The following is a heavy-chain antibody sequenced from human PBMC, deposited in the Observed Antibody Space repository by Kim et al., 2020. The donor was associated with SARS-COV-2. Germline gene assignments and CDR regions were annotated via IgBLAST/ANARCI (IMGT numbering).Heavy chain of an antibody. CDR2: TYYGGNT. CDR1: GASISSGRYY. J-gene: IGHJ4*02. V-gene: IGHV4-31*03. CDR3: ARAGRGAAPEPFDY. Sequence: SETLSLTCTVSGASISSGRYYWGWIRQHPGKGLEWIGYTYYGGNTYSNSSLKSRVTIPVDTSKNQFSLKLTSVTAADTAIYYCARAGRGAAPEPFDYWGRGTLVTVSS. D-gene: IGHD6-13*01.